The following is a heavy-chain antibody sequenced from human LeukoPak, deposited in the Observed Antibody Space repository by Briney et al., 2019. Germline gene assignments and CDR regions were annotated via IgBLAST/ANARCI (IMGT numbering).Heavy chain of an antibody. CDR1: GFTFSRYG. CDR2: ISSSSNYI. J-gene: IGHJ4*02. V-gene: IGHV3-21*01. D-gene: IGHD3-10*01. Sequence: GGSLRLSCAASGFTFSRYGMSWVRQAPGKGLEWVSSISSSSNYIYYADSVKGRFTISRDNAKNSLYLQMNSLRAEDTAVYYCARVPHAMVRGVIITEFYFDYWGQGTLVTVSS. CDR3: ARVPHAMVRGVIITEFYFDY.